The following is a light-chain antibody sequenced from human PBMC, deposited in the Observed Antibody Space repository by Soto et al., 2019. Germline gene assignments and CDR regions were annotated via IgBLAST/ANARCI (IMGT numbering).Light chain of an antibody. CDR1: QSVSSSY. J-gene: IGKJ1*01. Sequence: EIVLTQSPDTLSLSPGERATLSCRASQSVSSSYLAWYQQRPGQAPRLLIYGASSRATGIPDRFSGSGSGTDFSLTISRLEPEDFAVYYCQQYGVSPRTFGQGTQGGYQ. CDR2: GAS. CDR3: QQYGVSPRT. V-gene: IGKV3-20*01.